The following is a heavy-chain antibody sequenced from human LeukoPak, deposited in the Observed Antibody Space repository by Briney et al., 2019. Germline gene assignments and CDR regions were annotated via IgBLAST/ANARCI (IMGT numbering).Heavy chain of an antibody. J-gene: IGHJ6*03. CDR2: INHSGST. D-gene: IGHD3-16*02. CDR3: ARGRSYQTYYYYYMDV. CDR1: GGSFSGYY. Sequence: SETLSLTCAVYGGSFSGYYWSSIRQPPGKGLEWIGEINHSGSTNYNPSLKSRVTISVDTSKNQFSLKLSSVTAADTAVYYCARGRSYQTYYYYYMDVWGKGTTVTVSS. V-gene: IGHV4-34*01.